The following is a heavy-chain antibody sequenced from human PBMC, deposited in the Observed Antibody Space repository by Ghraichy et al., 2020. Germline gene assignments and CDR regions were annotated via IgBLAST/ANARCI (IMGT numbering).Heavy chain of an antibody. D-gene: IGHD5-18*01. CDR3: ARNRYTYGSPNGMDV. CDR1: GFSFNDQY. J-gene: IGHJ6*02. CDR2: IRNKANSYTT. V-gene: IGHV3-72*01. Sequence: GGSLRLSCAASGFSFNDQYMDWVRQAPGKGLEWVGRIRNKANSYTTEYAASVKGRFTVSRDESENSVYLQMNSLKTEDTAVYYCARNRYTYGSPNGMDVLGPGTSVTVS.